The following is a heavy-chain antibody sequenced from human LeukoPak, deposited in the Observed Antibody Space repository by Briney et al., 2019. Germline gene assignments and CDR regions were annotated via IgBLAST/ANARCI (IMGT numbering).Heavy chain of an antibody. CDR1: GFTFRSYG. D-gene: IGHD3-10*01. CDR2: IWDDGSDK. J-gene: IGHJ5*02. Sequence: GRSLRLSCAASGFTFRSYGMHWVRQAPGKGLEWVAVIWDDGSDKYYADSVKGRFTISRDKSKNTLYLQMDSLRVEDTAVYYCARDYYGSGSYYYNWFDPWGQGTLVTVSS. CDR3: ARDYYGSGSYYYNWFDP. V-gene: IGHV3-33*01.